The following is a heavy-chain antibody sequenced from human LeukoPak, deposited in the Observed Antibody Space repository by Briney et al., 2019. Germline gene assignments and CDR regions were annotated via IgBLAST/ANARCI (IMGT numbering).Heavy chain of an antibody. CDR3: ARGGYCSGGSCYSGSWLDY. CDR1: GGSFSGYY. V-gene: IGHV4-34*01. CDR2: INHSGST. D-gene: IGHD2-15*01. Sequence: PSETLSLTCAVYGGSFSGYYWSWIRQPPGKGLEWIGEINHSGSTNYNPSLQSRVTISVDTSKNQFSLKLSSVTAADTAVYYCARGGYCSGGSCYSGSWLDYWGQGTLVTVSS. J-gene: IGHJ4*02.